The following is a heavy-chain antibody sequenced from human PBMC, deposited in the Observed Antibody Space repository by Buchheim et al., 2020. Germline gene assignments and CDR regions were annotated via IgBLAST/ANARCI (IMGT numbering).Heavy chain of an antibody. Sequence: QVQLQQWGAGLLKPSETLSLTCAVYGGSFSGYYWSWIRQPPGKGLEWIGEINHSGSTNYNPSLKSRVTISVDTPKNQFSLKLSSVTAADTAVYYCATIAARLSGYYYYYYMDVWGKGTT. J-gene: IGHJ6*03. CDR2: INHSGST. CDR1: GGSFSGYY. CDR3: ATIAARLSGYYYYYYMDV. V-gene: IGHV4-34*01. D-gene: IGHD6-6*01.